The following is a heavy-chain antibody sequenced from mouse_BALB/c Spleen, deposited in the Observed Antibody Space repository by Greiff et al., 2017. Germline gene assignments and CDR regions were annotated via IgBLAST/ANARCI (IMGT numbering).Heavy chain of an antibody. CDR3: TRWDSSGYVGGY. V-gene: IGHV1-5*01. CDR2: IYPGNSDT. Sequence: EVQLQQSGTVLARPGASVKMSCKASGYTFTSYWMHWVKQRPGQGLEWIGAIYPGNSDTSYNQKFKGKAKLTAVTSTSTAYMELSSLTNEDSAVYYCTRWDSSGYVGGYWGQGTTLTVSS. D-gene: IGHD3-2*01. CDR1: GYTFTSYW. J-gene: IGHJ2*01.